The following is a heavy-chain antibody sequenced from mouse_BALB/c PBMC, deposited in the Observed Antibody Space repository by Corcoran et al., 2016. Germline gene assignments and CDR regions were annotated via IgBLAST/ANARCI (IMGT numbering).Heavy chain of an antibody. J-gene: IGHJ1*01. CDR1: GFNIKDTY. CDR2: IDPANGNT. V-gene: IGHV14-3*02. CDR3: ASMVTTYWYFDV. Sequence: EVQLQQSGAELVKPGASVKLSCTASGFNIKDTYMHWVKQRPEQGLEWIGRIDPANGNTKYDPKFQGKATITADTSSNTAYLQLSSLTSEDTDVYYCASMVTTYWYFDVWGAGTTVTVSS. D-gene: IGHD2-2*01.